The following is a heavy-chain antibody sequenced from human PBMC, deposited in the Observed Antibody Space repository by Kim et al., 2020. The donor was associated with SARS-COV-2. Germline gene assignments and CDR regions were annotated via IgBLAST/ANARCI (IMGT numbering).Heavy chain of an antibody. Sequence: NTNYAQKLQGRVTMTTDTSTSTAYIELRSLRSDDTAVYYCAREASSGWLLWGQGTLVTVSS. CDR3: AREASSGWLL. V-gene: IGHV1-18*01. CDR2: NT. J-gene: IGHJ4*02. D-gene: IGHD6-19*01.